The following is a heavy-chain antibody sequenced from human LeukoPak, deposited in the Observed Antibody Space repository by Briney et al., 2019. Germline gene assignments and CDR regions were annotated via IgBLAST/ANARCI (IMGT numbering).Heavy chain of an antibody. Sequence: ASVKVSCKTSGYTFTSYYMHWVRQAPGQGLEWMGIINPSGGSTSYAQKFQGRVTMTRDTSTSTVYMELSSLRSEDTAVYYCARDHEVGDAFDYWGQGTLVTVSS. D-gene: IGHD2-2*01. CDR1: GYTFTSYY. CDR3: ARDHEVGDAFDY. V-gene: IGHV1-46*01. CDR2: INPSGGST. J-gene: IGHJ4*02.